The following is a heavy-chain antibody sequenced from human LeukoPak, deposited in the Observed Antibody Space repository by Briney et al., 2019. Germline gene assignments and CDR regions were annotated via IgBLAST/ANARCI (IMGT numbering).Heavy chain of an antibody. Sequence: ASVKVSCKASGYTFTSYGISWVRQAPGQGLEWMGWISAYNGNTNYAQKLQGRVTMTRDMSTSTVYMELSSLRSEDTAVYYCARGRYSSSYYYFDYWGQGTLVTVSS. J-gene: IGHJ4*02. V-gene: IGHV1-18*01. D-gene: IGHD6-6*01. CDR2: ISAYNGNT. CDR1: GYTFTSYG. CDR3: ARGRYSSSYYYFDY.